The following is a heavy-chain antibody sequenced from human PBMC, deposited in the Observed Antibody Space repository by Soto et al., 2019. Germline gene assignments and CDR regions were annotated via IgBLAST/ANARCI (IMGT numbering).Heavy chain of an antibody. V-gene: IGHV1-18*04. J-gene: IGHJ4*02. CDR1: VYAFLSYP. D-gene: IGHD4-17*01. Sequence: VNVSCKPSVYAFLSYPISWVRQAIGQGLEWMGWISAYNGNTNYAQKLQGRVTMTTDTSTSTAYMELRSLRSDDTAVYYCARDSGGDGDYELDYWGQGTLVTVSS. CDR2: ISAYNGNT. CDR3: ARDSGGDGDYELDY.